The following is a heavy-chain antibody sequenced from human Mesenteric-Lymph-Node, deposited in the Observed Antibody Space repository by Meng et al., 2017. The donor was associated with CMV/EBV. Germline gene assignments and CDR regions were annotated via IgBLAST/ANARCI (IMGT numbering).Heavy chain of an antibody. CDR1: GGSIRSYY. V-gene: IGHV4-59*01. Sequence: SETLSLTCSVYGGSIRSYYLTWIRQPPGKGLEWIGHISNSGSPNYNPSLWSRVTILADTSKNQFSLTLTSVTAADTALYSCARGFCSGGSCYPGAYWGQGALVTVSS. CDR3: ARGFCSGGSCYPGAY. J-gene: IGHJ4*02. D-gene: IGHD2-15*01. CDR2: ISNSGSP.